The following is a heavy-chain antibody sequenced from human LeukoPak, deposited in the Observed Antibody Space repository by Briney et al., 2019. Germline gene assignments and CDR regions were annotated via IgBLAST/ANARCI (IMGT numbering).Heavy chain of an antibody. CDR1: GGSISSSY. CDR2: IYTSGST. V-gene: IGHV4-4*07. D-gene: IGHD5-18*01. Sequence: PSETLSLTCTVSGGSISSSYWSWVRQPAGKGLEWIGRIYTSGSTNYNPSLKSRVTMSADTSKNQFSLNLNSLTAADTAVYYCARGNEYTYGNFFDYWGQGILVTVSS. CDR3: ARGNEYTYGNFFDY. J-gene: IGHJ4*02.